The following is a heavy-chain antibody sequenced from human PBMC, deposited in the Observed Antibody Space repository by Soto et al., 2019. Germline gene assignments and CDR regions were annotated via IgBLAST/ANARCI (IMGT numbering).Heavy chain of an antibody. D-gene: IGHD2-21*02. Sequence: QVQLVQSGAEVKKPGSSVKVSCKASGGAFSDYAFSWVRQAPGQGLEWLGGIMPIFRAPDYAQKFQGRVTITADEFTRTAYMKMNSLRSEDTAVYYCASWLKGTDIGNYYYGMDVWCQGTTVTVS. CDR2: IMPIFRAP. CDR3: ASWLKGTDIGNYYYGMDV. CDR1: GGAFSDYA. V-gene: IGHV1-69*12. J-gene: IGHJ6*02.